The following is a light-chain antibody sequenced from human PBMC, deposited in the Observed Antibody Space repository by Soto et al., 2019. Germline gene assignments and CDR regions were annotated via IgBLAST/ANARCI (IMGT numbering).Light chain of an antibody. J-gene: IGLJ2*01. V-gene: IGLV2-8*01. CDR1: SSDVGAYNY. CDR2: DIT. Sequence: QSVPTQPPSASGSPGQSVTISCTGTSSDVGAYNYISWYQQHPGKAPKLMIYDITKRPSGVPDRFSGSKSGNTASLTVSGLQAEDEAVYYCSSYAGSNRLVFGGGTKLTV. CDR3: SSYAGSNRLV.